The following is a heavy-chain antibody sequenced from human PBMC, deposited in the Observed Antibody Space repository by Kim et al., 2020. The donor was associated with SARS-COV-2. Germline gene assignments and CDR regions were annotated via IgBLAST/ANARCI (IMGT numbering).Heavy chain of an antibody. D-gene: IGHD1-26*01. CDR2: SCANGRT. CDR3: ARREAGSNYFDY. Sequence: SETLSLTCTVSGGSINSYYWNWIRQPAGKGLEWIGRSCANGRTDYNPSLKSRVPMSMATSKTQVSLRLSAVTAADTAVYYCARREAGSNYFDYWGQGTLVTVSS. CDR1: GGSINSYY. J-gene: IGHJ4*02. V-gene: IGHV4-4*07.